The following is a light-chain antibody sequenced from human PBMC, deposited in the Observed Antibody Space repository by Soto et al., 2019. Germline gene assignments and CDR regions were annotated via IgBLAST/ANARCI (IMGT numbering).Light chain of an antibody. J-gene: IGKJ5*01. CDR3: QQYSSSPRT. Sequence: IVLTQSPATLSLSPGERATLSCRASQSVTSTYLAWYLQKPGQGPRLLIYDASNRATGVPDRFSGSGSGTDFSLTISRLEPEDFAVYHCQQYSSSPRTFGQGTRLEIK. CDR1: QSVTSTY. V-gene: IGKV3-20*01. CDR2: DAS.